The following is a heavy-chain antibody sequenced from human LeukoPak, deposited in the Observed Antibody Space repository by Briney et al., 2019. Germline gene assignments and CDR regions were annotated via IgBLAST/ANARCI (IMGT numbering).Heavy chain of an antibody. CDR3: ARDSGFGSYFDY. CDR2: IQDDGSGA. D-gene: IGHD5-12*01. V-gene: IGHV3-74*01. CDR1: GLTFSIYW. Sequence: GGSLRLSCAASGLTFSIYWMHWVRQVPGKGLVWLSRIQDDGSGATYADSVKGRFTISRDNAKNTLFLQMNSLRPDDTAVYYCARDSGFGSYFDYWGRGTLVTVSS. J-gene: IGHJ4*02.